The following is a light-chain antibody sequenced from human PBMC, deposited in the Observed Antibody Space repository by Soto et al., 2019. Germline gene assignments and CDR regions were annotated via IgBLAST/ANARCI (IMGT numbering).Light chain of an antibody. CDR2: RNN. CDR1: SSNIGSNY. CDR3: AAWDYSLSGWV. J-gene: IGLJ3*02. Sequence: QSVLTQPPSASGTPGQRVTISCSGSSSNIGSNYVYWYQQLPGTAPKLLIYRNNQRPSGVPDRFSGSKSGTSASLAISGLRFEDEADYYCAAWDYSLSGWVFGGGTKLTVL. V-gene: IGLV1-47*01.